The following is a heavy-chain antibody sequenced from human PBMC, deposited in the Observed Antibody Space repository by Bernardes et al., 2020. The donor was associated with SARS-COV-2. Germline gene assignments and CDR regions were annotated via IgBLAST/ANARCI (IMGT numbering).Heavy chain of an antibody. CDR2: INHSGST. CDR1: GGSFSGYY. Sequence: SETLSLTCAVYGGSFSGYYWSWIRQPPGKGLEWIGEINHSGSTNYNPSLKSRVTISVDTSKNQFSLKLSSVTAADTAVYYCARSTYRPDIVVVPAAICWFDPWGQGTLVTVSS. J-gene: IGHJ5*02. CDR3: ARSTYRPDIVVVPAAICWFDP. D-gene: IGHD2-2*01. V-gene: IGHV4-34*01.